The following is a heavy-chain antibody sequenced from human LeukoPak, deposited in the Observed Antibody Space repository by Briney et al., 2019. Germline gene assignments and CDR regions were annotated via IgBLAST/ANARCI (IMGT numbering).Heavy chain of an antibody. D-gene: IGHD3-10*01. CDR2: IVVGSGNT. CDR1: GFTFTSSA. Sequence: TSVKVSCKASGFTFTSSAMQWVRQARGQRLEWIGWIVVGSGNTNYAQKFQERVTITRDMSTSTAYMELSSLRSEDTAVYYCAAADLWDTMGLEDAFDIWGQGTMVTVSS. CDR3: AAADLWDTMGLEDAFDI. V-gene: IGHV1-58*02. J-gene: IGHJ3*02.